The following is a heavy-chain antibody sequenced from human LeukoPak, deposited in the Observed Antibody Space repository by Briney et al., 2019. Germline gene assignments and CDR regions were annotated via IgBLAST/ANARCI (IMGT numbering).Heavy chain of an antibody. D-gene: IGHD1-26*01. CDR3: ARAYSGSYVRDYYYGMDV. CDR1: GFTFSSYS. CDR2: ISSSSSTI. V-gene: IGHV3-48*04. Sequence: PGGSLRLSCAASGFTFSSYSMNWVRQAPGKGLEWVSYISSSSSTIYYADSVKGRFTISRDNAKNSLYLQMNSLRAEDTAVYYCARAYSGSYVRDYYYGMDVWGQGTTVTVSS. J-gene: IGHJ6*02.